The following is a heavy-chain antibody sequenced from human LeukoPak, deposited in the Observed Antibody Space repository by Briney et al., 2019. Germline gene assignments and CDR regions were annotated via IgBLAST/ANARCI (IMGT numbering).Heavy chain of an antibody. CDR2: INHSGST. J-gene: IGHJ4*02. CDR1: GGSFSGYY. Sequence: PSETLSLTCAVYGGSFSGYYWSWIRQPPGKGLEWIGEINHSGSTNYNPSLKSRVTISVDTSKNQFSLKLSSVTAADTAVYYCARGLLRGYSSSRYVYWGQGTLVTVSS. CDR3: ARGLLRGYSSSRYVY. V-gene: IGHV4-34*01. D-gene: IGHD6-13*01.